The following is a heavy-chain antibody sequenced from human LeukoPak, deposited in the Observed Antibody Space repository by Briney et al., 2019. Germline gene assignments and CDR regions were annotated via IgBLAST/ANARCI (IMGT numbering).Heavy chain of an antibody. D-gene: IGHD6-6*01. CDR2: ISWNSGSI. Sequence: GGSLRLSCAASGFTFSSYAMSWVRQAPGKGLEWVSGISWNSGSIGYADSVKGRFTISRDNAKNSLYLQMNSLRAEDTALYYCAKGYSSSPESYYFDYWAREPWSPSPQ. V-gene: IGHV3-9*01. J-gene: IGHJ4*02. CDR1: GFTFSSYA. CDR3: AKGYSSSPESYYFDY.